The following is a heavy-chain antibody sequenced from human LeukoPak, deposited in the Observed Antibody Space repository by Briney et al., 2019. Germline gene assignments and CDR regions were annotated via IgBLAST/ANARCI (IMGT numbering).Heavy chain of an antibody. D-gene: IGHD4-11*01. Sequence: GGSLRLSCVASGFTFSRYWMSWVRQVPRKGLEWVSYISSSSSTIYYADSVKGRFTISRDNSKNTLFLQMNSLRDEDTAVYYCAKDLYSNYGPADYWGQGNLVTVSS. J-gene: IGHJ4*02. V-gene: IGHV3-48*02. CDR3: AKDLYSNYGPADY. CDR2: ISSSSSTI. CDR1: GFTFSRYW.